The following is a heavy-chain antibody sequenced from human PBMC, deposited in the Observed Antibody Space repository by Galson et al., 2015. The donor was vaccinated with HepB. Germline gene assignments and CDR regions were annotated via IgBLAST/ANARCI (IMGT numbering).Heavy chain of an antibody. CDR3: AKVGHSASWDYFDY. Sequence: SLRLSCAASGFTVSGYAMTWVRQAPGKGLEWVSSISGTGGTTFYADSVKGRFTISGYFPTNTVFLQMNSLRADDTAVYYCAKVGHSASWDYFDYWGQGALVTVSS. D-gene: IGHD2-2*01. CDR1: GFTVSGYA. V-gene: IGHV3-23*01. J-gene: IGHJ4*02. CDR2: ISGTGGTT.